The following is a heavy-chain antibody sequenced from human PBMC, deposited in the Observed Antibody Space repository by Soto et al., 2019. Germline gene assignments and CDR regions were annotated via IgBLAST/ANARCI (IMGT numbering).Heavy chain of an antibody. D-gene: IGHD6-13*01. CDR1: GASINNYY. V-gene: IGHV4-59*01. J-gene: IGHJ4*02. CDR2: VHYTGST. CDR3: ARLIAAAAFDY. Sequence: SETLSLTCTVFGASINNYYWAWIRQAPGKGLEWIGYVHYTGSTNYNPSLKSRVAMSIDSSKMQISLNLTSVTSADTAVYYCARLIAAAAFDYWGQGALVTVSS.